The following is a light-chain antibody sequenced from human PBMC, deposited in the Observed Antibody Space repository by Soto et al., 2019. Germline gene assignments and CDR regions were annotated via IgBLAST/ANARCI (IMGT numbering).Light chain of an antibody. V-gene: IGKV1-5*01. Sequence: DIQLTQSPSTLSASVGDRVIITCRASHDIGNYLAWYQQKPGKAPKHLIYEASNLRSGVPSRFSGSGSGTEFTLTITGLQPDDFATYYCQQYESDSPWTFGQGTKVDIK. CDR2: EAS. J-gene: IGKJ1*01. CDR1: HDIGNY. CDR3: QQYESDSPWT.